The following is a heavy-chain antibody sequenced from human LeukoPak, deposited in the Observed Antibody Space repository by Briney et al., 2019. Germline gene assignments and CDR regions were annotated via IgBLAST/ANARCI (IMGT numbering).Heavy chain of an antibody. D-gene: IGHD6-19*01. J-gene: IGHJ4*02. V-gene: IGHV1-2*02. Sequence: GASVKVSCKASGYTFTGYYMHWVRQAPGQGLEWMGWINPNSGGTNYAQKFQGRGTMTRDTSISTAYMELSRLRSDDTAVYYCARDRSRAVAGTGTVGYWGQGTLVTVSS. CDR3: ARDRSRAVAGTGTVGY. CDR2: INPNSGGT. CDR1: GYTFTGYY.